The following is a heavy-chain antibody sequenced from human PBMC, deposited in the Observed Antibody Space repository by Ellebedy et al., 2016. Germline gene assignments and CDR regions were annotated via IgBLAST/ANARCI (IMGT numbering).Heavy chain of an antibody. V-gene: IGHV3-30-3*01. CDR2: ISSDGSLK. CDR1: AFSFSSYA. Sequence: GGSLRLSXAASAFSFSSYAMHWVRQAPGKGLDWVAVISSDGSLKYYADSVKGRFTISRDNSKNTLYLQMNSLRLEDTAVYYCAREAYGSGTYPSNSHGMDVWGQGTTVTVSS. D-gene: IGHD3-10*01. J-gene: IGHJ6*02. CDR3: AREAYGSGTYPSNSHGMDV.